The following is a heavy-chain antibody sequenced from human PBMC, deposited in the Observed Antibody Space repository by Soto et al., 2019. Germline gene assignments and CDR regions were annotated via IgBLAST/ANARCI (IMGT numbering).Heavy chain of an antibody. CDR3: ANSCLYNPDGYFQH. CDR1: GFTFSSYA. Sequence: EVQLLESGGGLVQPGGSLRLSCAASGFTFSSYAMSWVRQAPGKGLEWVSGISGSGSTTYYTDSVKGRFTNSRDNSKNTLYLQMNSLRAEDTAVYYCANSCLYNPDGYFQHLGQGTLVPVPS. D-gene: IGHD1-1*01. V-gene: IGHV3-23*01. CDR2: ISGSGSTT. J-gene: IGHJ1*01.